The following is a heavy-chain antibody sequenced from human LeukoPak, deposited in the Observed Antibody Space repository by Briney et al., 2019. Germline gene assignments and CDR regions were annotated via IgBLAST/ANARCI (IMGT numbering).Heavy chain of an antibody. V-gene: IGHV3-48*01. CDR1: GFTFCTYN. CDR3: ARGAGWSGSGTYYFDY. CDR2: ISFSSSTI. D-gene: IGHD3-10*01. J-gene: IGHJ4*02. Sequence: GGSLRLSCAASGFTFCTYNMNWVRQAPGKGLEWVSYISFSSSTIHYADSVKGRFTISRDNAKNSLYLQMNSLRAEDTAVYYCARGAGWSGSGTYYFDYWGQGTLVTVSS.